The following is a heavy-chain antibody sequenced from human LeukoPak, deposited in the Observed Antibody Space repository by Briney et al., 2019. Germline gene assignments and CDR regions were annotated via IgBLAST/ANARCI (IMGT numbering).Heavy chain of an antibody. CDR3: ARGGSQSIYYGMDV. CDR2: ISGSGRAI. V-gene: IGHV3-48*04. Sequence: PGGSLRLSCAASGFTFSTYSMNWVRQAPGKGLEWVSYISGSGRAIYYADSLKGRFTVSRDNAKNSLSLQMNSLRAEDTAVYYCARGGSQSIYYGMDVWGQGTTVTVSS. J-gene: IGHJ6*02. CDR1: GFTFSTYS. D-gene: IGHD1-26*01.